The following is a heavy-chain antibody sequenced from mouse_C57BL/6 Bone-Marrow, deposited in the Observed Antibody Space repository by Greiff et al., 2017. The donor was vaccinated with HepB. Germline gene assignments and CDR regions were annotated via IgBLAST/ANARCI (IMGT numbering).Heavy chain of an antibody. D-gene: IGHD1-1*01. Sequence: EVKLMESGEGLVKPGGSLKLSCAASGFTFSSYAMSWVRQTPEKRLEWVAYISSGGDYIYYADTVKGRFTISRDNARNTLYLQMSSLKSEDTAMYYCTRDEVATVVATDYYAMDYWGQGTSVTVSS. CDR3: TRDEVATVVATDYYAMDY. CDR1: GFTFSSYA. V-gene: IGHV5-9-1*02. CDR2: ISSGGDYI. J-gene: IGHJ4*01.